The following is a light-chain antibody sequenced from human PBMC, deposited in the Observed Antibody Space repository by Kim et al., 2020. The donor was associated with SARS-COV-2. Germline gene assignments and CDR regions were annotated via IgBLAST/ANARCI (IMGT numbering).Light chain of an antibody. J-gene: IGKJ1*01. CDR1: QGISNY. CDR2: CVS. V-gene: IGKV1-27*01. CDR3: QKYNGAPWA. Sequence: DIQMTQSPSSLSASVGDRVTITCRASQGISNYVAWYQQKPGKVPKLLLYCVSALQSGVPSRFRGSGSETDFTLTISSLRPEDVATYYCQKYNGAPWAFGQGTKVDIK.